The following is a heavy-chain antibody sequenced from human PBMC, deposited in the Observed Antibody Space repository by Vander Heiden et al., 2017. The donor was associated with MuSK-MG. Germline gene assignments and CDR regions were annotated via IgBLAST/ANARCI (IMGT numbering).Heavy chain of an antibody. CDR2: ISSNGGST. Sequence: EVQLVESGGGLVQPGGSLRLSCSDSGFTFSSYAMHWVRQAPGKGLEYVSAISSNGGSTYYADSVKGRFTISRDNSKNTLYLQMSSLRAEDTAVYYVLAYCGGDCYSGVDYWGQGTLVTVSS. CDR3: LAYCGGDCYSGVDY. J-gene: IGHJ4*02. CDR1: GFTFSSYA. V-gene: IGHV3-64D*06. D-gene: IGHD2-21*02.